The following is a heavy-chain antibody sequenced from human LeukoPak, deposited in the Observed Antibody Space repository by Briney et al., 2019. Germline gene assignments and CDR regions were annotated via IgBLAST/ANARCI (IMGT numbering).Heavy chain of an antibody. CDR2: IHTSGTT. Sequence: TSETLSLTYTLSADSMSYHYWNFIRQPARKGLEWITPIHTSGTTYYSASLKSRVSMSVDSSRNQFSLRLTSVTAADTAIYFCARGDYYDGGGRNWFDVWGQGTLVTVSS. V-gene: IGHV4-4*07. D-gene: IGHD3-16*01. CDR1: ADSMSYHY. CDR3: ARGDYYDGGGRNWFDV. J-gene: IGHJ5*02.